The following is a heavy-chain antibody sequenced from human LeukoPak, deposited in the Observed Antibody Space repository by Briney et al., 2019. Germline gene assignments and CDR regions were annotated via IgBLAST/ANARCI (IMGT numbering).Heavy chain of an antibody. D-gene: IGHD3-22*01. V-gene: IGHV4-59*01. CDR2: IYYSGST. Sequence: KPSETLSLTCTASGGSMRSYYWSWVRQPLGKGLGWIGYIYYSGSTSYNPSLKSRVTISVDTSKNQFSLKLSSVTAADTAVYYCARHYDTSAYSFDHWGQGTLVTVSS. CDR1: GGSMRSYY. CDR3: ARHYDTSAYSFDH. J-gene: IGHJ4*02.